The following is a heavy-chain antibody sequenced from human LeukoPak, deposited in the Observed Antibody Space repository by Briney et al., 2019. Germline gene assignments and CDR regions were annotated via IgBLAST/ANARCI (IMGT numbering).Heavy chain of an antibody. CDR2: IKQDGSDK. D-gene: IGHD2-2*01. J-gene: IGHJ4*02. CDR3: ARVLPVASRDY. Sequence: GGSLRLSCAASGFTFSTYWMSWVRQAPGRGLEWVANIKQDGSDKFYVDSVKGRFTISRDNAKNSMCLQMNSLRAEDTAVYYCARVLPVASRDYWGQGTLVTVSS. V-gene: IGHV3-7*01. CDR1: GFTFSTYW.